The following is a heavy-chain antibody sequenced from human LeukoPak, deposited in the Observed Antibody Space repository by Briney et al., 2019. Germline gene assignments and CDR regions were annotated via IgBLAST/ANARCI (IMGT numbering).Heavy chain of an antibody. Sequence: SETLSLTCAVYGGSFSGYYWSWIRQPPGKGLEWIGEINHSGSTNYNPSLKRRVTISVDTSKNQFSLKLSSVTAADTAVYYCAGRESDGSGSRTFDYWGQGTLVTVSS. V-gene: IGHV4-34*01. CDR1: GGSFSGYY. D-gene: IGHD3-10*01. CDR3: AGRESDGSGSRTFDY. CDR2: INHSGST. J-gene: IGHJ4*02.